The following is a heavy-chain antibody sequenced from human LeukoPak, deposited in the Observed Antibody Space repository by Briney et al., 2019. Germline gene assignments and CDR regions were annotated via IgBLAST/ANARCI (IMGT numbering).Heavy chain of an antibody. Sequence: ASVTVSCKVSGYTLTELSMHWVRQAPGTGLEWMGGFDPDDGETIYAQNFQGRVTMTEDTSTDTAYMELSSLRSEDTAVYYCATGSRLVVYTGYYYYGMDVWGQGTTVTVSS. CDR2: FDPDDGET. CDR1: GYTLTELS. CDR3: ATGSRLVVYTGYYYYGMDV. J-gene: IGHJ6*02. V-gene: IGHV1-24*01. D-gene: IGHD2-8*02.